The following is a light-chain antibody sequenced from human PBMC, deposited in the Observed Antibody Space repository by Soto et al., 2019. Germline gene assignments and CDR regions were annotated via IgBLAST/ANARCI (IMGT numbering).Light chain of an antibody. J-gene: IGKJ2*01. CDR3: QQRSNWPRT. CDR1: QSVSNY. Sequence: EIVLTQSPATLSLSPGERATLSCGASQSVSNYLAWYQQKPGQAPRLLIYDTSNRATGIPARFSGSGSGTDFTLTISSLEPEDFAVYYCQQRSNWPRTFGQGTKLETK. CDR2: DTS. V-gene: IGKV3-11*01.